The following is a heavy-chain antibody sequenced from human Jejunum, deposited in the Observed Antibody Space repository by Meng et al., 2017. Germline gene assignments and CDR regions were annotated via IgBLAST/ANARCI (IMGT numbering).Heavy chain of an antibody. Sequence: QVPLQGRGPGLVRPSETLSLPFTGAGDSVSSDNYYWSWIRQPPGKGLEWIGYVYYSGHTDCNPSLKSRLSISIDTSKNHFSLKLSSVTAADTAVYYCARTPLYSGSYYFDPWGQGALVTVSS. D-gene: IGHD1-26*01. J-gene: IGHJ4*02. CDR2: VYYSGHT. V-gene: IGHV4-61*03. CDR3: ARTPLYSGSYYFDP. CDR1: GDSVSSDNYY.